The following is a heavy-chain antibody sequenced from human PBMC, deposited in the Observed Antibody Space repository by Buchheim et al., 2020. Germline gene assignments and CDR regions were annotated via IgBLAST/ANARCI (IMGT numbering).Heavy chain of an antibody. CDR2: ISGYNGKT. J-gene: IGHJ6*02. Sequence: QVQLVQSGAEVKKPGASVKVSCKASGYTFSTHGMSWVRQAPGQGLEWMGWISGYNGKTNYGQRVQGRVTMTTDTSTSTVYMELRSLRSDDTAVYYCARDRRRYDFSSGYYGEEDYYYNYGMDVWGQGTT. CDR1: GYTFSTHG. D-gene: IGHD3-3*01. CDR3: ARDRRRYDFSSGYYGEEDYYYNYGMDV. V-gene: IGHV1-18*01.